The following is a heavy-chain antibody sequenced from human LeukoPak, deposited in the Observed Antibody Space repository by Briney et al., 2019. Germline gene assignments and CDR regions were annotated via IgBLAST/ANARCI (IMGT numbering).Heavy chain of an antibody. Sequence: SGGSLRLSCAASGFTFSSYSMNWVRQAPGKGLEWVSSISSSSSYIYYADSVKGRFTTSRDNAKNSLYLQMNSLRAEDTAVYYCARELELTSDWFDPWGQGTLVTVSS. J-gene: IGHJ5*02. CDR1: GFTFSSYS. D-gene: IGHD1-7*01. V-gene: IGHV3-21*01. CDR3: ARELELTSDWFDP. CDR2: ISSSSSYI.